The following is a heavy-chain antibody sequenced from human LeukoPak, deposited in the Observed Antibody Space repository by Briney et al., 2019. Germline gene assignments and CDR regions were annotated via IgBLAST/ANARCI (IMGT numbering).Heavy chain of an antibody. Sequence: PGGSLRLSCAASGFTVSHKYMSWVRQVPGKGLEWVAVIYSSGNTYYADSVRARFTISRDNSKNTVSFQMNSLRAEDTAIYYCARGLPEWVGALDYWGQGTLVTVSS. V-gene: IGHV3-66*01. J-gene: IGHJ4*02. CDR1: GFTVSHKY. CDR2: IYSSGNT. CDR3: ARGLPEWVGALDY. D-gene: IGHD3-10*01.